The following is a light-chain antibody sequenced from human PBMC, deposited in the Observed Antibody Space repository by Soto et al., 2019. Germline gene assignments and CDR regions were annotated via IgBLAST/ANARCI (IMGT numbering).Light chain of an antibody. CDR1: QGISSY. CDR3: QQYYSYPLT. J-gene: IGKJ4*01. Sequence: AIRMTHSPSSLSASTGDRVTMTCRASQGISSYLAWYQQKPGKAPKLLIYAASTLQSGVPSRFSGSGSGTDFTLTISCLQSEDFATYYCQQYYSYPLTFGGGTKVDIK. V-gene: IGKV1-8*01. CDR2: AAS.